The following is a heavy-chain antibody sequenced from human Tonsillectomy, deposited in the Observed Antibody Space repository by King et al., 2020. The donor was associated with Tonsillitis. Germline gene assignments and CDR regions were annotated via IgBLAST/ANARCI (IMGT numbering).Heavy chain of an antibody. D-gene: IGHD3-10*01. CDR3: TRVWFGELYSPFDY. J-gene: IGHJ4*02. V-gene: IGHV3-49*03. Sequence: VQLVESGGGLVQPGRSPRLSCTASGFTFGDYAMSWFRQAPGKGLEWISFIRSKAYGGTIEYAASVKGRFTISRDDSKSIAYLQMNSLKTDDTAVYYCTRVWFGELYSPFDYWGQGTLVTVSS. CDR2: IRSKAYGGTI. CDR1: GFTFGDYA.